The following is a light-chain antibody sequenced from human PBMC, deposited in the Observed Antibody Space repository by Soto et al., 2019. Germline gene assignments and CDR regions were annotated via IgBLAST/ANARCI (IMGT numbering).Light chain of an antibody. CDR2: AAS. J-gene: IGKJ1*01. CDR1: QSVSSTY. Sequence: EIVLTQSPGTLSLSPGERATLSCRASQSVSSTYLAWYQQKPGQAPRLLLYAASSRATGIPDRFSGSGSGTDFTLTISRLEPEDFAVYYCQQYGTSRTFGQGTKVEIK. CDR3: QQYGTSRT. V-gene: IGKV3-20*01.